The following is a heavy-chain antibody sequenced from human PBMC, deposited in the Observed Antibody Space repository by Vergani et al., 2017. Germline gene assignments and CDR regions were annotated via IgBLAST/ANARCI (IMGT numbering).Heavy chain of an antibody. CDR1: GFTFSDYY. D-gene: IGHD3-22*01. V-gene: IGHV3-11*01. CDR3: ARYYYDSSGYFYYYGMDV. J-gene: IGHJ6*02. CDR2: ISSSGSTI. Sequence: QVQLVESGGGLVKPGGSLRLSCAASGFTFSDYYMSWVRQAPGKGLEWVSYISSSGSTIYYADSVKGLFTISRDNAKNSLYQQMNSLRAEDTAVYYCARYYYDSSGYFYYYGMDVWGQGTTVTVSS.